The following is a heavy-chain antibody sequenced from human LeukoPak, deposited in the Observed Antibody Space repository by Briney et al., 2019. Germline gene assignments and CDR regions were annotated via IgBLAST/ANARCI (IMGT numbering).Heavy chain of an antibody. Sequence: SETLSLTCTVSGGSISSYYWSWIRQPPGKGLEWIGYIYYSGSTNYNPSLKSRVTISADTSKNQFSLKLSSVTAADTAVYYCARDVRADWFDPWGQGTLVTVSS. CDR3: ARDVRADWFDP. V-gene: IGHV4-59*01. D-gene: IGHD6-19*01. CDR2: IYYSGST. J-gene: IGHJ5*02. CDR1: GGSISSYY.